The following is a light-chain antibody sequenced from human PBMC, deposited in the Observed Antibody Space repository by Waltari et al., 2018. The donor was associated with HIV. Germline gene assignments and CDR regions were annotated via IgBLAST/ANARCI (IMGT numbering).Light chain of an antibody. CDR2: EVT. CDR1: SSDLGGYNY. CDR3: SSYAPTNKFYVL. V-gene: IGLV2-8*01. J-gene: IGLJ2*01. Sequence: QSALTQPPSASGYPGHSVTMSCPGTSSDLGGYNYVSWYQQHPGKAPKLIMTEVTKRPSGVPDRFSGSTSGNTASLTVSGLQAEDEAHYYCSSYAPTNKFYVLFGGGTTLTVL.